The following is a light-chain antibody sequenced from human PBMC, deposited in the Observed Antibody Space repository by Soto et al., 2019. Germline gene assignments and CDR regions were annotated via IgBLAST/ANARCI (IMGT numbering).Light chain of an antibody. CDR2: KDS. Sequence: SYELTQSSSVSVSPGQTARITCSGDVLAKKHARWLQQMPGQAPVVLLYKDSERPPGIPERFSGSSSGTTVTLTISGAQVDDEADYYCYSTADNNWVFGAGTKLTVL. J-gene: IGLJ3*02. CDR3: YSTADNNWV. V-gene: IGLV3-27*01. CDR1: VLAKKH.